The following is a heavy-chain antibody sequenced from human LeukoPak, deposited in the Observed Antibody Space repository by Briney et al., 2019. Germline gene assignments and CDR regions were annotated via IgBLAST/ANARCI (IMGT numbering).Heavy chain of an antibody. CDR3: ARNSGPLRGNWFDP. D-gene: IGHD3-10*01. V-gene: IGHV4-59*08. J-gene: IGHJ5*02. CDR1: GGSITSSY. CDR2: IYYSGGT. Sequence: SETLSHTCTVSGGSITSSYWSWIRQSPGKGLEWIGYIYYSGGTNYNPSLRSRVTMSVDTSKKQFSLKLNSVTAADTAVYFCARNSGPLRGNWFDPWGQGTLVTVS.